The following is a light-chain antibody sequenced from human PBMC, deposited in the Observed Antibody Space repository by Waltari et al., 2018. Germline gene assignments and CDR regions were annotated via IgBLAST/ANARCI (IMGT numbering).Light chain of an antibody. CDR2: AAS. V-gene: IGKV1-39*01. CDR1: QTISDY. J-gene: IGKJ1*01. Sequence: DIQMTQSPPSLSAFVGDRVVITCRASQTISDYLNWYQQKQGKAPKLLIYAASSLQTGVPSRFSGSGSGTDFTLTISGLQPEDIATYYCQQSYSTWTFGQGTKVELK. CDR3: QQSYSTWT.